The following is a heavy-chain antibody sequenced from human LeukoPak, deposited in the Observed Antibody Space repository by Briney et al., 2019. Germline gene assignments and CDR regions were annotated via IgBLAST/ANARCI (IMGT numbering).Heavy chain of an antibody. D-gene: IGHD5-12*01. J-gene: IGHJ4*01. CDR3: AGXXXWLRQXXXDY. CDR2: ISGSGGST. CDR1: GFTFSSYA. V-gene: IGHV3-23*01. Sequence: GGSLRLSCAASGFTFSSYAMSWVRQAPGKGLEWVSAISGSGGSTYYADSVKGRFTISRDNYKNTLYVQMNSLRDEDTAVYYCAGXXXWLRQXXXDYWGXXXXVT.